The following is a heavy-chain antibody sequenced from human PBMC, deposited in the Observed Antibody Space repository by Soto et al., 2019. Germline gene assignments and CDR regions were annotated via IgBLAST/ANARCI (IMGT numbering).Heavy chain of an antibody. D-gene: IGHD2-2*01. V-gene: IGHV3-23*01. CDR1: GFTFSSYA. CDR2: ISGDGTST. Sequence: GGSLRLSCAASGFTFSSYAMSWVRQAPGKGLEWVSGISGDGTSTYYADSVKGRFTISRDNSENTLFLQMNSLRAEDTAMYFCAKNGLSNTPSAIDSWGQGTPVTVSS. J-gene: IGHJ4*02. CDR3: AKNGLSNTPSAIDS.